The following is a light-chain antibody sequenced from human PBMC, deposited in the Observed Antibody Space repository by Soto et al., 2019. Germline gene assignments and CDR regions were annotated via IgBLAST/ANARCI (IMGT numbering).Light chain of an antibody. CDR2: DAS. J-gene: IGKJ5*01. CDR3: QQRSNWPSIT. Sequence: EFVLTQSPGTLSLSPGERATLSCRAIQTVRNNYLAWYQQKPGQAPRLLIYDASSRATGIPDRFSGGGSGTDFALTISSLEPEDFAVYYCQQRSNWPSITFGQGTRLEI. V-gene: IGKV3D-20*02. CDR1: QTVRNNY.